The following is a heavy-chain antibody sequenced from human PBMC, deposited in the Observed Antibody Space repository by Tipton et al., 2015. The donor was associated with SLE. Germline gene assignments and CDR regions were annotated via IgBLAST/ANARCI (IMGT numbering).Heavy chain of an antibody. CDR3: AKHGVYGMDV. CDR2: IRHDGSSE. Sequence: SLRLSCAASGFTFSSYDMDWVRQTPGKGLEWVAFIRHDGSSEYYADSVKGRFTIGRDKSKNTLYLQMNSLRPVDTAVYYCAKHGVYGMDVWGRGTAVTVSS. V-gene: IGHV3-30*02. CDR1: GFTFSSYD. J-gene: IGHJ6*02. D-gene: IGHD3-3*01.